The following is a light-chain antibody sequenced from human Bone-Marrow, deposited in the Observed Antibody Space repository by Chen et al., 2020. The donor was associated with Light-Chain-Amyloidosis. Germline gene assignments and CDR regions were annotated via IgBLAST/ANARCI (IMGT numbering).Light chain of an antibody. J-gene: IGKJ4*01. CDR1: QSVLYSSNNKNY. CDR3: QQYYSYPLT. V-gene: IGKV4-1*01. Sequence: DIVMTQSPDPLAVSLAERAPINCKSSQSVLYSSNNKNYLVWYQQKSGQPPKVLIYWASTRESGVPDRFSGSGSGTDFTLTIDSLQAEDVAVYYCQQYYSYPLTFGGGTKVEIK. CDR2: WAS.